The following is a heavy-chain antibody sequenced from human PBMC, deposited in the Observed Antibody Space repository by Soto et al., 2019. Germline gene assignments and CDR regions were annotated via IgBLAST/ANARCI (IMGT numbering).Heavy chain of an antibody. Sequence: SQTLSLTCAISGDSVSSNTAAWNWIRSSPSRGLEWLGRTYYRSNWRHDYAVSVKSRITVNPDTSKNHFSQQLNSVTPDDTAVNYCARGVAGSGFDLWGQGTLVTFSS. J-gene: IGHJ4*02. CDR2: TYYRSNWRH. V-gene: IGHV6-1*01. D-gene: IGHD6-19*01. CDR1: GDSVSSNTAA. CDR3: ARGVAGSGFDL.